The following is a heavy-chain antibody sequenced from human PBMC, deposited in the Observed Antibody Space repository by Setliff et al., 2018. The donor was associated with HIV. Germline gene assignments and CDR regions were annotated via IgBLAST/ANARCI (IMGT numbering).Heavy chain of an antibody. D-gene: IGHD6-13*01. V-gene: IGHV3-74*03. CDR2: INSDGSTV. CDR3: VRVAGFSSSWFGY. J-gene: IGHJ5*01. Sequence: GGSLRLSCAASGFTFRNYKFNWVRQAPGKGLEWVARINSDGSTVEHAGAVKGRLTISRDNARNTLYLEMNSLRVEDAAMYYCVRVAGFSSSWFGYWGQGTLVTVSS. CDR1: GFTFRNYK.